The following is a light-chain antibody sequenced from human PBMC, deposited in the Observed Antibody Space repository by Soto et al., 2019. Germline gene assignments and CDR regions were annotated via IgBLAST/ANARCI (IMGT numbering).Light chain of an antibody. J-gene: IGKJ4*01. V-gene: IGKV1-39*01. CDR3: QQTYRTPLT. CDR1: ENIVTH. Sequence: DIQMTQSPHSLSASLRDRVTITCRASENIVTHLKWYQQRPGKAPKVLIYGASNLQPGVPSRFSGSGSGTDFILTISRLQPEDFASYYCQQTYRTPLTFGAGTKVEIK. CDR2: GAS.